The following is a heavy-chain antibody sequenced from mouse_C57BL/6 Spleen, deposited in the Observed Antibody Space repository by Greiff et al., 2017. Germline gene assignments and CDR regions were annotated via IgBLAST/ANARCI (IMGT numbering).Heavy chain of an antibody. Sequence: QVQLQQPGAELVKPGASVKMSCKASGYTFPSYWITWVKQRPGQGLEWIGDIYPGSGSTNYNEKFKSKATLTVDTSSSTAYMQLSSLTSEDSAVYYCALYYGSRDWYFDVWGTGTTVTVSS. D-gene: IGHD1-1*01. J-gene: IGHJ1*03. V-gene: IGHV1-55*01. CDR3: ALYYGSRDWYFDV. CDR1: GYTFPSYW. CDR2: IYPGSGST.